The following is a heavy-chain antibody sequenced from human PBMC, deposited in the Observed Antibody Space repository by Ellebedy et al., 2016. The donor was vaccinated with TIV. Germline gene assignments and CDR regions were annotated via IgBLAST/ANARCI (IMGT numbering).Heavy chain of an antibody. CDR2: ISWNSGSV. Sequence: GGSLRLXXAASGFNFDDYAMHWVRQAPGKGLEWVSGISWNSGSVNYADSVKGRFTISRDNVNDSLHLQMNSLRPEDTAFYYCVKDKSVSGFSFWFFDLWGRGTLVTVSS. CDR3: VKDKSVSGFSFWFFDL. CDR1: GFNFDDYA. D-gene: IGHD3-22*01. V-gene: IGHV3-9*01. J-gene: IGHJ2*01.